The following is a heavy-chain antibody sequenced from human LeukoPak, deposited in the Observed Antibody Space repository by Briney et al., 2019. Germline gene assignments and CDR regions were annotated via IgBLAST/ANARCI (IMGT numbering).Heavy chain of an antibody. Sequence: PSETLSLTCAVYGGSFSGYYWSWIRQPPGKGLEWIGEINHSGSTNYNPSLKSRVTISVDTSKNQFSLKLSSVTAADTAVYYCARGPRYMDVWGKGTTVTVSS. CDR2: INHSGST. J-gene: IGHJ6*03. CDR3: ARGPRYMDV. CDR1: GGSFSGYY. V-gene: IGHV4-34*01.